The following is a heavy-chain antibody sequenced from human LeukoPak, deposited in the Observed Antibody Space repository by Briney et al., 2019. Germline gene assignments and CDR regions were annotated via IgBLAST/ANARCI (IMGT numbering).Heavy chain of an antibody. Sequence: GGSLRLSCAASGFNFEDFVMTWVPQVPGKGLEWVSGIHWDDDKTEYADSVKGRFTISRDNARKSLHLEMSSLRVEGTALYYCARVYGYYYYYMDVWGNGTAVIVSS. CDR1: GFNFEDFV. CDR2: IHWDDDKT. V-gene: IGHV3-20*04. J-gene: IGHJ6*03. D-gene: IGHD3-10*01. CDR3: ARVYGYYYYYMDV.